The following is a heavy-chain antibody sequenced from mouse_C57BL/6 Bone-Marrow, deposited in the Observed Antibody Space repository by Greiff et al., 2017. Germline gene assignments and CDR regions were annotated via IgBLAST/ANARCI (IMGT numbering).Heavy chain of an antibody. D-gene: IGHD2-4*01. Sequence: QVQLKQPGAELVKPGASVKMSCKASGYTFTSYWITWVKQRPGQGLEWIGDIYPGSGSTNYNEKFKSKATLTVDTSSSTAYMQLSSLTSEDSAVYYCARPFYYDYGGVDYWGQGTTLTVSS. J-gene: IGHJ2*01. CDR1: GYTFTSYW. CDR2: IYPGSGST. V-gene: IGHV1-55*01. CDR3: ARPFYYDYGGVDY.